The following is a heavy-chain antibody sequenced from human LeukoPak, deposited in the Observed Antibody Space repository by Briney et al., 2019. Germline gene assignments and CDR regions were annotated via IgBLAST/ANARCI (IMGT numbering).Heavy chain of an antibody. Sequence: PGGSLRLSCAASGFTFSTYAMSWVRQAPGKGLEWVSSISRSGGTTYYADSVKGRFTISRDNSKNTFYMQMNSLRAEDTAVYYCAKKAYSYGPFDYWGQGTLVTVSS. CDR2: ISRSGGTT. CDR3: AKKAYSYGPFDY. J-gene: IGHJ4*02. D-gene: IGHD5-18*01. CDR1: GFTFSTYA. V-gene: IGHV3-23*01.